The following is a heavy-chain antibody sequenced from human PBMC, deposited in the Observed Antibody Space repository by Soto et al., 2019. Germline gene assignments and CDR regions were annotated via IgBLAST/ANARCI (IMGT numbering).Heavy chain of an antibody. Sequence: QVQLVQSGAEVKKPGASVKVSCKASGYTFTSYAMHWVRQAPGQRLEWMGWINAGNGNTKYSQKYQGRVTITRDTSASTAYMELSSLRSEDTAVYYCARDRGGSYLFDYWGQGTLVTVSS. CDR3: ARDRGGSYLFDY. CDR1: GYTFTSYA. CDR2: INAGNGNT. V-gene: IGHV1-3*01. J-gene: IGHJ4*02. D-gene: IGHD1-26*01.